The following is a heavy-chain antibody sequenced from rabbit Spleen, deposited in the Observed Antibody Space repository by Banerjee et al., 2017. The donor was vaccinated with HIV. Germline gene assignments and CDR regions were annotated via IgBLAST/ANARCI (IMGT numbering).Heavy chain of an antibody. Sequence: QSLEESGGDLVKPGASLTLTCTASGFSFSSSYWICWVRQAPGKGLEWIACIAAGSSGSTYYASWAKGRFTISKSSSTTVDLKMTSLTAADTATYFCARSISDDLWNLWGPGTLVTVS. CDR2: IAAGSSGST. D-gene: IGHD2-1*01. CDR1: GFSFSSSYW. J-gene: IGHJ4*01. CDR3: ARSISDDLWNL. V-gene: IGHV1S40*01.